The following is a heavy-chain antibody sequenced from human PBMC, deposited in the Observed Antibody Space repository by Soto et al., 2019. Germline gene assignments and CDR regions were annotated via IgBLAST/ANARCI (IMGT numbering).Heavy chain of an antibody. CDR2: ISGSGDHI. CDR3: VSSLGRDPTNVDS. V-gene: IGHV3-23*01. J-gene: IGHJ5*01. D-gene: IGHD3-10*01. CDR1: GFTFSSYA. Sequence: PGGSLRLSCAASGFTFSSYAMSWVRLAPGKGLEWVSGISGSGDHIYYADSVKGRFTISRDNAKNTLYLQMNSLRAEDTAVYYCVSSLGRDPTNVDSRGQRNPLTVSS.